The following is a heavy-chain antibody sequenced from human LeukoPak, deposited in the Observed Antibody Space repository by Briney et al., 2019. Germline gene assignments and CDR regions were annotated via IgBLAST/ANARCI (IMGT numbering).Heavy chain of an antibody. CDR2: IYHSGST. V-gene: IGHV4-38-2*02. CDR3: ARETVAANHFDY. CDR1: GDSISGYY. D-gene: IGHD2-15*01. Sequence: SETLSLTCSVSGDSISGYYWSWIRQPPGKGLEWIGSIYHSGSTYYNPSLKSRVTISVDTSKNQFSLKLSSVTAADTAVYYCARETVAANHFDYWGQGTLVTVSS. J-gene: IGHJ4*02.